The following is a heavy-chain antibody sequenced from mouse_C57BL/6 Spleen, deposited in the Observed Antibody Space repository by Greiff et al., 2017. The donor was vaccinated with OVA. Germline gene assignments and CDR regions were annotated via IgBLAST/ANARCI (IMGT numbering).Heavy chain of an antibody. CDR1: GFSLTSYG. D-gene: IGHD2-2*01. J-gene: IGHJ3*01. CDR2: IWRGGST. Sequence: VKVVESGPGLVQPSQSLSITCTVSGFSLTSYGVHWVRQSPGKGLEWLGVIWRGGSTDYNAAIMSRLSITKDNSKSQVFLKMNSLQADDTAIYYCATIYYGYDEFAYWGQGTLVTVSA. V-gene: IGHV2-5*01. CDR3: ATIYYGYDEFAY.